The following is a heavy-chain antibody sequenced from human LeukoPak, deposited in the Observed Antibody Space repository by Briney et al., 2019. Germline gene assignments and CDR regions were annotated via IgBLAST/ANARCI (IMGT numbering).Heavy chain of an antibody. D-gene: IGHD3-22*01. V-gene: IGHV1-46*01. CDR3: AREHTYYYDSSGYYFDY. CDR2: INPSGGST. Sequence: ASVKVSCKASGYTFIGYYMHWVRQAPGQGLEWMGIINPSGGSTSYAQKFQGRVTMTRDTSTSTVYMELSSLRSEDTAVYYCAREHTYYYDSSGYYFDYWGQGTLVTVSS. J-gene: IGHJ4*02. CDR1: GYTFIGYY.